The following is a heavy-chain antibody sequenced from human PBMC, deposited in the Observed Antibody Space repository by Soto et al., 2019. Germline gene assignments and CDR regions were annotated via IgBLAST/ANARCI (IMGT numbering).Heavy chain of an antibody. D-gene: IGHD3-10*01. CDR2: ISAYNGNT. J-gene: IGHJ5*02. CDR1: GYTFTSYG. CDR3: ARDRRYYGSGSYYPNWFDP. V-gene: IGHV1-18*01. Sequence: ASVKVSCKASGYTFTSYGISWVRQAPGQGLEWMGWISAYNGNTNYAQKLQGRVTMTTDTSTSTAYMELRSLRSDDTAVYYCARDRRYYGSGSYYPNWFDPWGQGTLVTVSS.